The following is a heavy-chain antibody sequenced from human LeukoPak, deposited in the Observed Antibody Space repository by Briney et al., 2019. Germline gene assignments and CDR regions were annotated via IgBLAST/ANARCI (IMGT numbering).Heavy chain of an antibody. CDR3: ARGGLWGGKYYTSPHY. J-gene: IGHJ4*02. V-gene: IGHV4-34*01. D-gene: IGHD1-26*01. Sequence: SSETLSLTCAVYGGSFSGYYWNWIRQPPGTGLEWIGQINHSGSTNYNPSLKSRVTISVDTSKNQFSLKLTSVTSADPAVYYCARGGLWGGKYYTSPHYWSQGTLASVSS. CDR1: GGSFSGYY. CDR2: INHSGST.